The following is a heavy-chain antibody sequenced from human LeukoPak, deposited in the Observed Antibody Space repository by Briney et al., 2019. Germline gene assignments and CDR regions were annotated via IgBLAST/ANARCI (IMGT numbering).Heavy chain of an antibody. J-gene: IGHJ4*02. CDR3: AKGDYYDFDY. CDR2: ITSGVGIT. Sequence: PGGSLRLSCAASGFTFKIYWMSWVRQAPGKGLEWVSIITSGVGITYYADSVKGRFTISRDNSKNTLYLQMNSLRAEDTAVYYCAKGDYYDFDYWGQGTLVTVSS. V-gene: IGHV3-23*01. D-gene: IGHD3-10*01. CDR1: GFTFKIYW.